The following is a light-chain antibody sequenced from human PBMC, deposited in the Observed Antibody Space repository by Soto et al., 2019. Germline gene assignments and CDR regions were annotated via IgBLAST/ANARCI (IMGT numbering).Light chain of an antibody. Sequence: EIVLTQSPGTLSLSPGERATLSCRASQSVNSDYLAWYQQKPGQGPRVLMYGASNRATGIPDRFSGSGSGTDFTLTISRLEPDDFAVYYCQQYGSSPRTFGQGTKVEIK. J-gene: IGKJ1*01. V-gene: IGKV3-20*01. CDR1: QSVNSDY. CDR2: GAS. CDR3: QQYGSSPRT.